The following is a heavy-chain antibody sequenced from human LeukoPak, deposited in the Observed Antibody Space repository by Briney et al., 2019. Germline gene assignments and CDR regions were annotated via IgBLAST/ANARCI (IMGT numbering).Heavy chain of an antibody. Sequence: SETLSLTCAVYGGSFSGYYWSWIRQPPGKGLEWIGEINHSGSTNYNPSLKSRVTISVDTSKNQFSLKLSSVTAADTAVYYCARHRHGGNSLYYYYYMDVWGKGTTATISS. CDR1: GGSFSGYY. D-gene: IGHD4-23*01. CDR2: INHSGST. V-gene: IGHV4-34*01. J-gene: IGHJ6*03. CDR3: ARHRHGGNSLYYYYYMDV.